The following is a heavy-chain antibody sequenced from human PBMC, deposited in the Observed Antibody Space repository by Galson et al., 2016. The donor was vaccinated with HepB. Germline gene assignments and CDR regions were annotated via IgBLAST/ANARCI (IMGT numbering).Heavy chain of an antibody. V-gene: IGHV4-4*02. CDR1: GASISSSNW. CDR3: ARDKRRCTSATCYNLYFYGLEV. J-gene: IGHJ6*02. D-gene: IGHD2-8*02. CDR2: IYHSGST. Sequence: SETLSLTCSVSGASISSSNWWTWVRQSPGKGLEWIGEIYHSGSTNYNPSLKSRVSISVDKSKNQFSLEVKFVTAADTAVYYCARDKRRCTSATCYNLYFYGLEVWGQGTTVTVSS.